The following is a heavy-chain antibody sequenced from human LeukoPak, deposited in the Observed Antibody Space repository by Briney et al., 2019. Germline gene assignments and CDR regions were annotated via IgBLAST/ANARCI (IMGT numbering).Heavy chain of an antibody. J-gene: IGHJ5*02. D-gene: IGHD5-18*01. CDR1: GFTFSSYG. CDR2: IRYDGSNK. V-gene: IGHV3-30*02. CDR3: AKGKRGYSYGFDP. Sequence: GGSLRLSCAASGFTFSSYGMHWVRQAPGKGLEWVAFIRYDGSNKYYADSVKGRFTISRDNSKNTLYLQMNSLRAEDTAVCYCAKGKRGYSYGFDPWGQGTLVTVSS.